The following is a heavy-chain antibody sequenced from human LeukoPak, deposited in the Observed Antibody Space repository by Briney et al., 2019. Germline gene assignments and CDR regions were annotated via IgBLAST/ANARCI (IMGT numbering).Heavy chain of an antibody. CDR2: IYYSGST. D-gene: IGHD6-13*01. V-gene: IGHV4-31*03. CDR3: ARGRVAAAGYFDY. Sequence: SQTLSLTCTVSGGSISSCGYSWSWIRQHPGKGLEWIGYIYYSGSTYYNPSLKSRVTISVDTSKNQFSLKLSSVTAADTAVYYCARGRVAAAGYFDYWGQGTLVTVSS. CDR1: GGSISSCGYS. J-gene: IGHJ4*02.